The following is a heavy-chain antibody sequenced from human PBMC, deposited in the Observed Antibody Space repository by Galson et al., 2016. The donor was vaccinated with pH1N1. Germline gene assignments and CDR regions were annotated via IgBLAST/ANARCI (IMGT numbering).Heavy chain of an antibody. CDR3: ARGLREFDY. V-gene: IGHV3-49*04. J-gene: IGHJ4*02. CDR1: GFNFGDYA. CDR2: IRTKAHGGTT. Sequence: SLRLSCATSGFNFGDYAMSWVRQAPGKGLQWVGFIRTKAHGGTTEYAASVKGRFIISRDDSKNIAYLQVNSPKTEDTAVYYCARGLREFDYWGQGTLVTVSS.